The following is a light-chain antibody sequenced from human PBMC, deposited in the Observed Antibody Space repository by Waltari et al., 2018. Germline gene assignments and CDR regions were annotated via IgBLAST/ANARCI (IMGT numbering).Light chain of an antibody. CDR2: NAS. Sequence: EIVLSQSPALLSVSPGDRVTLSCRASHNIITNLAWYQRRPGRTPRLLIYNASTRAPGIPDTFSGGGSGTDFTLTISNLQSDDFAIYYCQQYNNWPPEWTFGQGTKLEVK. J-gene: IGKJ1*01. V-gene: IGKV3-15*01. CDR1: HNIITN. CDR3: QQYNNWPPEWT.